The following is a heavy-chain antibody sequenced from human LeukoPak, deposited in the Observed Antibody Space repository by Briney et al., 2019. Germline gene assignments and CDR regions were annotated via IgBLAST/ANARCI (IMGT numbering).Heavy chain of an antibody. J-gene: IGHJ3*02. CDR1: GYTFTDYY. D-gene: IGHD3-22*01. V-gene: IGHV1-2*02. CDR2: INPDSGGT. CDR3: ARKMSSAYGFDI. Sequence: ASVKVSCKASGYTFTDYYMHWVRQAPGQGLEWMGWINPDSGGTNYAQRFQGRVTMTRDTSISTAYMELSRLRSDDTALYYCARKMSSAYGFDIWGQGTLVTVSS.